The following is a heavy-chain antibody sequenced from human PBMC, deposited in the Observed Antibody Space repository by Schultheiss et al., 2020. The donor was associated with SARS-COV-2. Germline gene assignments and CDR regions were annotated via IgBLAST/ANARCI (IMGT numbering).Heavy chain of an antibody. V-gene: IGHV4-34*09. D-gene: IGHD4-17*01. CDR3: ARTLRRAEYYFDY. CDR2: IRYGGRAT. J-gene: IGHJ4*02. Sequence: SETLSLTCAVYGGSFSGSFLGSSWSWIRQPPGRGLEWIGEIRYGGRATNSYNPSLESRVTISVDTSKNQFSLKLSSVTAADTAVYYCARTLRRAEYYFDYWGQGTLVTVSS. CDR1: GGSFSGSF.